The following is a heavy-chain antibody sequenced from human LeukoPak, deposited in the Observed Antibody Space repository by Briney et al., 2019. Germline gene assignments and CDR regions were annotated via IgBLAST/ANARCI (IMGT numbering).Heavy chain of an antibody. CDR3: ASQSWSH. CDR2: ISYDGSNK. Sequence: GGSLRLSYAASGFTFSSYAMHWVRQAPGKGLEWVAVISYDGSNKYYADSVKGRFTISRDNSKNTLYLQMNSLRAEDTAVYYCASQSWSHWGQGTLVTVSS. CDR1: GFTFSSYA. V-gene: IGHV3-30*04. J-gene: IGHJ4*02. D-gene: IGHD3-3*01.